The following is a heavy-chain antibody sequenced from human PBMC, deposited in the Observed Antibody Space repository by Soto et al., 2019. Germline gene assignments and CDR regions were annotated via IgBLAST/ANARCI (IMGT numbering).Heavy chain of an antibody. D-gene: IGHD1-26*01. Sequence: ASVQVSCKASGYTFPGYYVHWVRQAPGQGLEWMGWINPNSGDTYLAQRFQGRVTMNRDTSIGTAYMELRGLTSDDTAEYYCAKGGAIVAAGTRVYLYNAMDVWGQGTTVTVSS. CDR3: AKGGAIVAAGTRVYLYNAMDV. V-gene: IGHV1-2*02. CDR2: INPNSGDT. CDR1: GYTFPGYY. J-gene: IGHJ6*02.